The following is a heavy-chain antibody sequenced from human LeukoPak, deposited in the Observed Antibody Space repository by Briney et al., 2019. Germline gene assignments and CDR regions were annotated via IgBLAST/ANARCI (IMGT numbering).Heavy chain of an antibody. CDR1: GYSFTSYW. V-gene: IGHV5-51*01. Sequence: GESLKISCKGSGYSFTSYWIGWLRQMPGKGLEWVASVYPGDSDTRYSPSFQGQVTISADKSITTDYLQWSSLTASDSAVYYCTRHSEDADGYYPFDHWGQGTWVTVSS. J-gene: IGHJ4*02. CDR3: TRHSEDADGYYPFDH. D-gene: IGHD3-22*01. CDR2: VYPGDSDT.